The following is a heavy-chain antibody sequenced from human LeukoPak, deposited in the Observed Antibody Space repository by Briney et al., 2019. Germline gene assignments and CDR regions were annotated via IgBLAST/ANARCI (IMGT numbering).Heavy chain of an antibody. CDR3: ARYGDSYYFDY. V-gene: IGHV3-21*01. J-gene: IGHJ4*02. CDR1: GFTFSNYN. D-gene: IGHD4-17*01. CDR2: IGGSSGYK. Sequence: GGSLRLSCAASGFTFSNYNFNWVRQAPGQGLEWVSSIGGSSGYKYYADLVKGRFTISRDNAQNSLYLQMNSLRAEDTAVYYCARYGDSYYFDYWGQGTPVTVSS.